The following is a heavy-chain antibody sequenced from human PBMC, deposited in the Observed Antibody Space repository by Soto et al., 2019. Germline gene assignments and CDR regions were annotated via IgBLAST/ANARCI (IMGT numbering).Heavy chain of an antibody. CDR3: AKDIRFLEWLLPYYYYGMDV. J-gene: IGHJ6*02. CDR1: GFTFSSYG. D-gene: IGHD3-3*01. V-gene: IGHV3-30*18. Sequence: GGSLRLSCAASGFTFSSYGMHWVRQAPGKGLEWVAVISYDGSNKYYADSVKGRFTISRDNSKNTLYLQMNSLRAEDTAVYYCAKDIRFLEWLLPYYYYGMDVWGQGTTVTVSS. CDR2: ISYDGSNK.